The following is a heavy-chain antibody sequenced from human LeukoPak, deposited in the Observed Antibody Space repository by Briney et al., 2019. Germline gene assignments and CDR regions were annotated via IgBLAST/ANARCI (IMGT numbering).Heavy chain of an antibody. J-gene: IGHJ4*02. CDR2: IYTSGST. CDR1: GGSISSFF. Sequence: SETLSLTCTVSGGSISSFFWSWIRQPPGKGLEWIGYIYTSGSTNYNPSLKSRVTISVDTSKNQFSLKLSSVTAADTAVYYCATSPKLTYFDYWGQGTLVTVSS. V-gene: IGHV4-4*09. CDR3: ATSPKLTYFDY. D-gene: IGHD4-23*01.